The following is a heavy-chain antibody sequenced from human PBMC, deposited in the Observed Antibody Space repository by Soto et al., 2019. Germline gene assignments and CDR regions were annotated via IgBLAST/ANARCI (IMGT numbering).Heavy chain of an antibody. CDR2: ISGGSSSI. CDR1: GFTFNTYS. J-gene: IGHJ4*02. CDR3: ATDKLGYCSDGRCYRPGYFEN. V-gene: IGHV3-48*01. D-gene: IGHD2-15*01. Sequence: PGGSLRLSCAASGFTFNTYSMNWVRQAPGKGLEWISYISGGSSSIYYADSVKGRFTISRVNAKNSLYLQMNSLRAEDTAVYYCATDKLGYCSDGRCYRPGYFENWGQGTPVTVSS.